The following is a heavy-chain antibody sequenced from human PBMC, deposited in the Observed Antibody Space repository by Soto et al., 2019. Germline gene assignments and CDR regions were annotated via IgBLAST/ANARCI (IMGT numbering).Heavy chain of an antibody. V-gene: IGHV3-53*01. Sequence: GGSLRLSCAASGFTVSSNYMSWVRQAPGKGLEWVSVIYSGGSTYYADSVKGRFTISRDNSKNTLYLQMNSLRAEDTAVYYCARGVDTAMVKALGMDVWGQGTTVTVSS. D-gene: IGHD5-18*01. CDR2: IYSGGST. CDR1: GFTVSSNY. J-gene: IGHJ6*02. CDR3: ARGVDTAMVKALGMDV.